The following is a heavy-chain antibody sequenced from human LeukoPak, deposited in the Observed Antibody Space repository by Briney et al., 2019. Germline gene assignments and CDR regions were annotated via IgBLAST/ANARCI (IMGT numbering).Heavy chain of an antibody. CDR3: ASSKWSAGGDYYHYMDV. J-gene: IGHJ6*03. Sequence: ASVKVSCKASGYTFTGYYMHWVRQAPGQGLEWMGWISAYNGNTNYAQKLQGRVTMTTDTSTGTAYMELRSLRSDDTAVYYCASSKWSAGGDYYHYMDVWGKGTTVTVSS. V-gene: IGHV1-18*04. CDR1: GYTFTGYY. D-gene: IGHD6-13*01. CDR2: ISAYNGNT.